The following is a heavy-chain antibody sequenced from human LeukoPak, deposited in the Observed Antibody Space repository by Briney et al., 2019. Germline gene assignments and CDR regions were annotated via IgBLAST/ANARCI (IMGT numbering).Heavy chain of an antibody. D-gene: IGHD3-22*01. V-gene: IGHV1-2*02. Sequence: ASVTVSFKTSGYTFTVYYIYWVRQAPPQGMEWMGWINANSGDTNYSQKFLHSVSTTGDTTISTAYMQLRTLRSDDTAVDYSSRPLVIINDDFDIWGHGTLVTVSS. CDR2: INANSGDT. CDR1: GYTFTVYY. CDR3: SRPLVIINDDFDI. J-gene: IGHJ3*02.